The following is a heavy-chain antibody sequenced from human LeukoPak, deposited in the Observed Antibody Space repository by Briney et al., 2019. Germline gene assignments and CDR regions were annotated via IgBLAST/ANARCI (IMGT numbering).Heavy chain of an antibody. CDR3: AGDDNYSSSWSPHYYYYGMDV. J-gene: IGHJ6*02. V-gene: IGHV1-2*02. CDR1: GYTFTGYY. D-gene: IGHD6-13*01. CDR2: INPNSGGT. Sequence: ASVKVSCKASGYTFTGYYMHWVRQAPGQGLEWMGWINPNSGGTNYAQKFQGRVTMTRDTSISTAYMELSRLRSDDTAVYYCAGDDNYSSSWSPHYYYYGMDVWGQGTTVTVSS.